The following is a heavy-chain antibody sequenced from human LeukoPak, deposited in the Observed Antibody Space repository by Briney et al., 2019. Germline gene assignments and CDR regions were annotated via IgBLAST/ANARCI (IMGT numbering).Heavy chain of an antibody. CDR2: ISSSSSTI. CDR1: GFTFSSYS. Sequence: PGGSLRLSCAASGFTFSSYSMNWVRQAPGKGLEWVSYISSSSSTIYYADSVKGRFTISRDNAKNSLYLQMNSLRAEDTAVYYCARVYGDYPSYFAYWGQGTLVTVSS. CDR3: ARVYGDYPSYFAY. V-gene: IGHV3-48*01. D-gene: IGHD4-17*01. J-gene: IGHJ4*02.